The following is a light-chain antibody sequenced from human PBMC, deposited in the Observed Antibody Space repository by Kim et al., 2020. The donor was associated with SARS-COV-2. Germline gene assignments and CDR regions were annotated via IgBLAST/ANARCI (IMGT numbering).Light chain of an antibody. Sequence: ASVGDTVTIACRASQGVGRDLAWYQQKPGTAPTLLIFLTAKLHTGVPSRFSGSSSGADFTLTITSLQTEDFATYSCIQDYDFPWTFGQGTKVDIK. J-gene: IGKJ1*01. V-gene: IGKV1-6*01. CDR2: LTA. CDR3: IQDYDFPWT. CDR1: QGVGRD.